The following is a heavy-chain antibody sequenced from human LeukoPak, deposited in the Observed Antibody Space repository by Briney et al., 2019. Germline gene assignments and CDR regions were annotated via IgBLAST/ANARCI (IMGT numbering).Heavy chain of an antibody. CDR3: ATTPRDGYNYAFDY. D-gene: IGHD5-24*01. CDR2: ISYDGSNK. V-gene: IGHV3-30-3*01. Sequence: GGSLRLSCAASGFTFSSYAMHWVRQAPGKGLEWVAVISYDGSNKYYADSVKGRFTISRDNSKNTLYLQMNSLRAEDTAVYYCATTPRDGYNYAFDYWGQGTLVTVSS. J-gene: IGHJ4*02. CDR1: GFTFSSYA.